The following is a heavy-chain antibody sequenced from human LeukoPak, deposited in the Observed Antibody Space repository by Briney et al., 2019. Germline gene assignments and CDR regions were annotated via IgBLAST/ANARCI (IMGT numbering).Heavy chain of an antibody. V-gene: IGHV3-23*01. CDR1: GFTFSSSG. CDR2: ITSSGGST. CDR3: ARGRNTGRQFYFDC. Sequence: GGSLRLSCAASGFTFSSSGMGWVRQAPGKGLECVSPITSSGGSTSYTDSVKGRFTISRDNSKNTLYLQMNSLRAEDTAVYYCARGRNTGRQFYFDCWGQGTLVTVAS. D-gene: IGHD5-18*01. J-gene: IGHJ4*02.